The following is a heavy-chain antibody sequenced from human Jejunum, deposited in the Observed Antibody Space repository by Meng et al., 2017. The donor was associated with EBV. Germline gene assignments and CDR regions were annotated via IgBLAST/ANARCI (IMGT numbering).Heavy chain of an antibody. Sequence: GQLVESGGGLVPPGGXXXXSCLGSDFTFDEYTMNWVRQAPGKGLQWVSSIRGNGGHIDYADSVKGRFTISRDNAKKSLFLQMNSLRVDDTAVYYCAAGTTTTTKYNWLDPWGLGTLVTVSS. CDR2: IRGNGGHI. J-gene: IGHJ5*02. V-gene: IGHV3-21*01. D-gene: IGHD1-1*01. CDR3: AAGTTTTTKYNWLDP. CDR1: DFTFDEYT.